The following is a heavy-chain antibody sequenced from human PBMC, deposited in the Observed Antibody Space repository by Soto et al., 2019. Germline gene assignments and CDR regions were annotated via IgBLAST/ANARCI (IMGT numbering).Heavy chain of an antibody. J-gene: IGHJ4*02. CDR1: GFTFSSYA. CDR3: ARAPGSGRGGS. CDR2: ISYDGSNK. D-gene: IGHD1-26*01. Sequence: QVQLVESGGGVVQPGRSLRLSCAASGFTFSSYAMHWVRQAPGKGLEWVAVISYDGSNKYYADSVKGRFTISRDNSKNPLYVQMNRLRAEDTAVYYCARAPGSGRGGSWGQGTMGTVSS. V-gene: IGHV3-30-3*01.